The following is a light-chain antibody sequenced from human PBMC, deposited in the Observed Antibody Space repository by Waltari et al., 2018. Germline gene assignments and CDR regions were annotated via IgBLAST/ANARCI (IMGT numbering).Light chain of an antibody. V-gene: IGKV3-11*01. Sequence: EIVLTQSPDTLSLSPGERATLSCRASQSVGGYLAWYQHNPGQAPRLLISGASNRATGIPSRFSGSGSGTDFTLTISSLEPEDFAVYYCQQRAGWPLYSFGQGTRLEI. CDR2: GAS. CDR3: QQRAGWPLYS. CDR1: QSVGGY. J-gene: IGKJ2*01.